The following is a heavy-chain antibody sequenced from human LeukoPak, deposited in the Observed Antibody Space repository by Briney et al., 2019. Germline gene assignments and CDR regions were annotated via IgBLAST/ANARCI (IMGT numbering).Heavy chain of an antibody. J-gene: IGHJ6*03. Sequence: PETLSLTCFVSGGSISSSGYDWGWIRQPPGKGREGTGSIYYSGSTYYHPSLKSRVTLTVDTSQTQLSRKLRSVTAADTAVYDCARWGKGYCSSTTCRIGDYMDVWGKGTTVTVSS. D-gene: IGHD2-2*01. V-gene: IGHV4-39*01. CDR3: ARWGKGYCSSTTCRIGDYMDV. CDR1: GGSISSSGYD. CDR2: IYYSGST.